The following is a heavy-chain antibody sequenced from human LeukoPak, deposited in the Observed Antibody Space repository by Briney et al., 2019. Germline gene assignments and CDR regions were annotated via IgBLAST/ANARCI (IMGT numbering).Heavy chain of an antibody. CDR2: IRSNSNYI. CDR1: GFTFSSYS. D-gene: IGHD5-12*01. V-gene: IGHV3-21*04. J-gene: IGHJ4*02. Sequence: GGPLRLSCAASGFTFSSYSMNWVRQAAGKGLEWVSSIRSNSNYIYYADSVKGRFTISRDNAKNSLQLQMNSLASEATAVYYFARALRYTDYWGQGTLVTVSS. CDR3: ARALRYTDY.